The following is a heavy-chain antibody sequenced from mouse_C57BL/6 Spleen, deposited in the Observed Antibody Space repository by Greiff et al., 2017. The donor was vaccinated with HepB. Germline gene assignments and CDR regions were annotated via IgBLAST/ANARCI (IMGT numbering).Heavy chain of an antibody. J-gene: IGHJ4*01. Sequence: QVQLQQPGAELVMPGASVKLSCKASGYTFTSYWMHWVKQRPGQGLEWIGEIDPSDSYTNYNQKFKGKSTLTVDKSSSTAYMQLSSLTSEHSAVYYCARAGVNYYGSSRDYAMDYWGQGTSVTVSS. D-gene: IGHD1-1*01. CDR2: IDPSDSYT. CDR1: GYTFTSYW. V-gene: IGHV1-69*01. CDR3: ARAGVNYYGSSRDYAMDY.